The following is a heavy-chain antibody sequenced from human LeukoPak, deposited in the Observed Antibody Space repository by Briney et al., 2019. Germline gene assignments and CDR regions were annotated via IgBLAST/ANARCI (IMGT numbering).Heavy chain of an antibody. D-gene: IGHD4-17*01. CDR2: IIPIFGTA. J-gene: IGHJ4*02. CDR1: GGTFSSYA. CDR3: ASNYGDSVGYFDY. V-gene: IGHV1-69*13. Sequence: ASVKVSCKASGGTFSSYAISWVRQAPGQGLEWMGGIIPIFGTANYAQKFQGRVTITADESTSTAYMELSSLRSEDAAVYYCASNYGDSVGYFDYWGQGTLVTVSS.